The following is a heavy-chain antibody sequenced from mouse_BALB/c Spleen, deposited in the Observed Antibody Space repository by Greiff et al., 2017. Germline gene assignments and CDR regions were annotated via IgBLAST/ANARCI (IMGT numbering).Heavy chain of an antibody. D-gene: IGHD1-1*01. CDR1: GYTFTSYW. CDR2: INPSTGYT. V-gene: IGHV1-7*01. Sequence: QVQLQQSGAELAKPGASVKMSCKASGYTFTSYWMHWVNQRPGQGLEWIGYINPSTGYTEYNQKFKDKATLTADKSSSTAYMQLSSLTSEDSAVYYCAREEDYYGSRIRFAYWGQGTLVTVSA. CDR3: AREEDYYGSRIRFAY. J-gene: IGHJ3*01.